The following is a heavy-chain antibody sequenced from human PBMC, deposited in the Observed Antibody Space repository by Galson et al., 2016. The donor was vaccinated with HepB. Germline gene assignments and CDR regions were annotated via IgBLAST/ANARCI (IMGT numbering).Heavy chain of an antibody. V-gene: IGHV3-30*18. J-gene: IGHJ6*02. CDR2: ISYDGSTK. CDR3: AKDEFLEGDYYYYGMDV. CDR1: GFPFSTYG. Sequence: SLRLSCAASGFPFSTYGMSWVRQAPGKGLEWVAVISYDGSTKYYAASVKGRFTISRDNSKNTLYLQMSSLRAEDTAVYYCAKDEFLEGDYYYYGMDVWGQGTTVTVSS. D-gene: IGHD3-3*01.